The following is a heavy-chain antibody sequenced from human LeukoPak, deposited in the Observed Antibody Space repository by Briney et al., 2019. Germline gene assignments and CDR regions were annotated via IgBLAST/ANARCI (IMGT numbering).Heavy chain of an antibody. J-gene: IGHJ4*02. V-gene: IGHV3-21*01. CDR3: ATQGDGYNAFFDY. D-gene: IGHD5-24*01. CDR2: ISSSSSYL. Sequence: GGSLRVSCAASGFTFSNYAMNWVRQAPGKGLEWVSSISSSSSYLYYADSVKGRFTISRDNAKKSLYLQMNSLRAEDTAVYYCATQGDGYNAFFDYWGQGTLVTVSS. CDR1: GFTFSNYA.